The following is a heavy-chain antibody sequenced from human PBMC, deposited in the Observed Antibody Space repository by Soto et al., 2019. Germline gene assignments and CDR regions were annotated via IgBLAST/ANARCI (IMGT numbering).Heavy chain of an antibody. CDR1: GDSISSPKW. J-gene: IGHJ3*01. D-gene: IGHD6-19*01. CDR2: LLHSGTT. Sequence: QVQLQESGPGLVKPSGTLSLTCAVSGDSISSPKWWTWLRQPPGKGLEGIGDLLHSGTTNYNPSLKSRVILSVDKSQNQFSLSLTSVTAADTASYYCAYSSGWYRHDVWGQGTSVTVSS. V-gene: IGHV4-4*02. CDR3: AYSSGWYRHDV.